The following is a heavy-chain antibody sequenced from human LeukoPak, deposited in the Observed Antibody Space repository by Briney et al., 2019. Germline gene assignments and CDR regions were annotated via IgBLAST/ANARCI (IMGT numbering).Heavy chain of an antibody. CDR3: ARHSSWYYDLWG. CDR2: ISYSGNT. D-gene: IGHD6-13*01. CDR1: GDSIRNYY. Sequence: SETLRLSCSVSGDSIRNYYWSWIRQPPGKGLEWIGYISYSGNTNYNPSLKSQLTISVDLSTNQFSLKLTSVTGADTAVYYCARHSSWYYDLWGCGQGTLVTVSS. V-gene: IGHV4-59*08. J-gene: IGHJ1*01.